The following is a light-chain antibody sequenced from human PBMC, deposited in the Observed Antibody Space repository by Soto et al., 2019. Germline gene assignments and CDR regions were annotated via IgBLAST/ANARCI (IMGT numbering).Light chain of an antibody. Sequence: QSVLTRPPSASGTPGQRVTISCSGSSSNIGNNAVNWSQQFPGTAPKLLIYDNIQRPSGVPDRFSGSKSGTSASLAISGLLSEDEADYYCAAWGDNLNGWVFGGGTKLTVL. CDR1: SSNIGNNA. CDR3: AAWGDNLNGWV. V-gene: IGLV1-44*01. J-gene: IGLJ3*02. CDR2: DNI.